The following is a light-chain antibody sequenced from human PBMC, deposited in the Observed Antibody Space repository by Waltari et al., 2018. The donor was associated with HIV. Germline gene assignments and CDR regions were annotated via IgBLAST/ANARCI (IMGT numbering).Light chain of an antibody. V-gene: IGLV2-8*01. CDR3: SSYAGSNNVV. Sequence: QSALTQPPSASGSPGQSVTISCTGTSSDVGAYNSVSWYQQHPGKAPKLLISEVTKRPAGVPYRFSGSKSGHTASLTVSGLQAEDEADFYCSSYAGSNNVVFGVGTKLTVL. CDR2: EVT. J-gene: IGLJ2*01. CDR1: SSDVGAYNS.